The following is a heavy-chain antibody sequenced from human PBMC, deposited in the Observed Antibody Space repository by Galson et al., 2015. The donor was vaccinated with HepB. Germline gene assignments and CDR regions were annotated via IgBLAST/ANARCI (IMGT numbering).Heavy chain of an antibody. CDR3: ARELTGWSSDYGYYYYYMDV. Sequence: LTCAVYGGSFSGYYWSWIRQPPGKGLEWIGEISHSGSTTYNPSLKSRVTISVDTSKNQFSLRLSSVTAADTAVYYCARELTGWSSDYGYYYYYMDVWGKGTTVTVSS. CDR1: GGSFSGYY. D-gene: IGHD3-3*01. J-gene: IGHJ6*03. V-gene: IGHV4-34*01. CDR2: ISHSGST.